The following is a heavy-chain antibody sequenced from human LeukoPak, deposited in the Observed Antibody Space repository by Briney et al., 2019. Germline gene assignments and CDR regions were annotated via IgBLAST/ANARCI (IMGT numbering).Heavy chain of an antibody. Sequence: SETLSLTCTVSGGSISNYYWSWIRQPPGKGLEWIGYIYYSVSTNYNPSLKSRVTISVDTSRNQFSLKLSSVTAADTAVYYCARRTYDLWSGDYTGAFDIWGQGTMVTVSS. CDR2: IYYSVST. J-gene: IGHJ3*02. D-gene: IGHD3-3*01. V-gene: IGHV4-59*12. CDR3: ARRTYDLWSGDYTGAFDI. CDR1: GGSISNYY.